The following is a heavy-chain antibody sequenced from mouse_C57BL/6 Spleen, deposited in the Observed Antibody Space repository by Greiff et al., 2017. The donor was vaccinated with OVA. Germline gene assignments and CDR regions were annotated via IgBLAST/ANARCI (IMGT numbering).Heavy chain of an antibody. V-gene: IGHV5-6*01. Sequence: EVQLVESGGDLVKPGGSLKLSCAASGFTFSSYGMSWVRQTPDKRLEWVATISSGGSYTYYPDSVKGRFTISRDNAKNTLYLQMSSLKSEDTAMYYCARGEGGPYFDVWGTGTTVTVSS. CDR3: ARGEGGPYFDV. J-gene: IGHJ1*03. CDR1: GFTFSSYG. CDR2: ISSGGSYT. D-gene: IGHD3-3*01.